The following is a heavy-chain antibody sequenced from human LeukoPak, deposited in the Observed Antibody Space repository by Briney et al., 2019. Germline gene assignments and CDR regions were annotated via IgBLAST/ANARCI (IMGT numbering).Heavy chain of an antibody. CDR2: ISGSGGST. V-gene: IGHV3-23*01. CDR1: GFTFSSYG. CDR3: AKDHGVGFFDY. Sequence: GGSLRLSCAASGFTFSSYGMSWVRQAPGKGLEWVSAISGSGGSTYYADSVKGRFTISRDNSKNTLYLQMNSLRAEDAAVYYCAKDHGVGFFDYWGQGTLVTVSS. D-gene: IGHD2-8*01. J-gene: IGHJ4*02.